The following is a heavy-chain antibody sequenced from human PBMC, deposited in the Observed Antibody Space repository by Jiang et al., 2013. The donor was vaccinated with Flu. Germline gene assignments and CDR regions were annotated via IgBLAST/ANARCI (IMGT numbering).Heavy chain of an antibody. CDR3: AAYGGNSATEYFHH. CDR1: GGSIRNTYY. D-gene: IGHD4-23*01. CDR2: IYTGGTT. J-gene: IGHJ1*01. V-gene: IGHV4-31*03. Sequence: GLVKPSQTLSLTCTVSGGSIRNTYYWSWIRQLPGKGLEWIGYIYTGGTTYYDPSLRSRLSISVDTSKNQFSLKVTSVTAADTAVYYCAAYGGNSATEYFHHWGQGTLVTVSS.